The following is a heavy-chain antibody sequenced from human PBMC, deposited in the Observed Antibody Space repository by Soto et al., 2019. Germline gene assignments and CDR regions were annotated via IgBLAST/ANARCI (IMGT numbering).Heavy chain of an antibody. V-gene: IGHV1-69*12. CDR1: GGTFSSYA. Sequence: QVQLVQSGAEVKKPGSSVKVSCKASGGTFSSYAISWVRQAPGQGLEWMGGIIPIFGTANYAQKFQGRVTITADESTSTAYMELSSLRSEDTAVYYCARGFRGATVTTLGGRGGFDPWGQGTLVTVSS. CDR2: IIPIFGTA. CDR3: ARGFRGATVTTLGGRGGFDP. J-gene: IGHJ5*02. D-gene: IGHD4-17*01.